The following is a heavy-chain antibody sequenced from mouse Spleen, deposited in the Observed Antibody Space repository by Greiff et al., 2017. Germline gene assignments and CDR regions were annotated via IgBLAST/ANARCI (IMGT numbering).Heavy chain of an antibody. CDR3: ARQGYGYAMDY. D-gene: IGHD2-2*01. V-gene: IGHV5-12*02. CDR2: ISNGGGST. J-gene: IGHJ4*01. CDR1: GFTFSDYY. Sequence: EVQRVESGGGLVQPGGSLKLSCATSGFTFSDYYMYWVRQTPEKRLEWVAYISNGGGSTYYPDTVKGRFTISRDNAKNTLYLQMSRLKSEDTAMYYCARQGYGYAMDYWGQGTSVTVSS.